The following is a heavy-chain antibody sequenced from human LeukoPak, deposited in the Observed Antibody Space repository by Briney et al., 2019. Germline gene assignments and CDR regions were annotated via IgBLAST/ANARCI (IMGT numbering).Heavy chain of an antibody. V-gene: IGHV4-34*01. D-gene: IGHD3-10*01. CDR1: GGSFSGYY. J-gene: IGHJ4*02. Sequence: RPSETLSLTCAVYGGSFSGYYWSWIRQPPGKGLEWIREINHSASTNYNPSLKSRVTISVDTSKNQFSLKLSSVTAADTAVYYCARGASTILLWFGELKYYFDYWGQGTLVTVSS. CDR3: ARGASTILLWFGELKYYFDY. CDR2: INHSAST.